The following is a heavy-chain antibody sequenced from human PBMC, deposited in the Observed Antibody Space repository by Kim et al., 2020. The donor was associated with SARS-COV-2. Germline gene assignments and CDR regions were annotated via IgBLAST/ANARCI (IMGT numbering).Heavy chain of an antibody. CDR1: GFTFSNYG. CDR2: IWFDGSNK. V-gene: IGHV3-33*01. J-gene: IGHJ4*02. D-gene: IGHD6-13*01. Sequence: GGSLRLSCAASGFTFSNYGMHWVRQAPGKGLEWVAVIWFDGSNKYYADSVKGRFITSRDNSKNTLYLQMNSLRAEDTAVYYCAREGIAATAAIDYWGQGTLVTVSS. CDR3: AREGIAATAAIDY.